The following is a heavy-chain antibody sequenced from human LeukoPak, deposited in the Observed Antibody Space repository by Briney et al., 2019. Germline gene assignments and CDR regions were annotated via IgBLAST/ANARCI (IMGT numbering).Heavy chain of an antibody. CDR2: INHSGGT. D-gene: IGHD6-13*01. V-gene: IGHV4-34*01. Sequence: PSETLSLTCANYGGPFSGFFWSWIRQPPGKGLEWIGEINHSGGTNYNPSLKSRVTISVDTSKNQFSLKLSSVTAADTAVYFCARGRRSSWLSGWYYFDYWGQGTLVTVSS. CDR1: GGPFSGFF. CDR3: ARGRRSSWLSGWYYFDY. J-gene: IGHJ4*02.